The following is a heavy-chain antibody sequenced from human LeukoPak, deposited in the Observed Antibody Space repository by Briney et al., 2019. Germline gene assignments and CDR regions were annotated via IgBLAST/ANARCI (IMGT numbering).Heavy chain of an antibody. V-gene: IGHV4-34*01. CDR2: ISHSGST. D-gene: IGHD3-9*01. J-gene: IGHJ4*02. CDR3: ARLRYFDWLEFDY. CDR1: GGSFSGYY. Sequence: SETLSLTCAVYGGSFSGYYWSWIRQPPGKGLEWIGEISHSGSTNYNPSLKSRVTISVDTSKNQFSLKLSSVTAADTAVYYCARLRYFDWLEFDYWGQGTLVTVSS.